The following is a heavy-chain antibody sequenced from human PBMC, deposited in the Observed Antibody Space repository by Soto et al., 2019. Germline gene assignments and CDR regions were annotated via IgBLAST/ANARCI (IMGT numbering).Heavy chain of an antibody. CDR1: GYSFHTYA. V-gene: IGHV1-18*01. CDR3: AREYGMDV. Sequence: QVQLVQSGAEVKKPGASVNVSCKASGYSFHTYAISWVRQAPGQGLEWVEWISGYNGNTNYAQKFQGRVTLTRDTSTKTAFMELRSLTGDDTAVYYCAREYGMDVWGQGTTVTVSS. J-gene: IGHJ6*02. CDR2: ISGYNGNT.